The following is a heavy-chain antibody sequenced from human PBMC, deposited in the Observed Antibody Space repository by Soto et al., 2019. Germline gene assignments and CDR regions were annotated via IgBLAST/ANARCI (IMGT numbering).Heavy chain of an antibody. J-gene: IGHJ4*02. Sequence: PWVPLKISCKGSGYSFTSYWIGWVRQMPGKGLEWMGIIYPGDSDTRYSPSFQGQVTISADKSISTAYLQWSSLKASDTAMYYCARKVGYYDSSGFPDYWGQGTLVTVSS. CDR2: IYPGDSDT. V-gene: IGHV5-51*01. D-gene: IGHD3-22*01. CDR1: GYSFTSYW. CDR3: ARKVGYYDSSGFPDY.